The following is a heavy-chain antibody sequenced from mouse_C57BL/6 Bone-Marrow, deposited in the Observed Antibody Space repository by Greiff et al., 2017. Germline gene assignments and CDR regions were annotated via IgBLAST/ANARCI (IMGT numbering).Heavy chain of an antibody. V-gene: IGHV1-15*01. D-gene: IGHD1-1*01. CDR2: IDPETGGT. J-gene: IGHJ1*03. Sequence: QVQLQQSGAELVRPGASVTLSCKASGYTFTDYEMHWVKQTPVHGLEWIGAIDPETGGTAYNQKFKGKAILTADKSSSTAYMELRSLTSEDSAVYYCTRGFSAAVVARYFDVWGTGTTVTVSS. CDR1: GYTFTDYE. CDR3: TRGFSAAVVARYFDV.